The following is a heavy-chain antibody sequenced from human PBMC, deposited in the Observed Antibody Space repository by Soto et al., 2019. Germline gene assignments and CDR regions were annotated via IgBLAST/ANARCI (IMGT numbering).Heavy chain of an antibody. J-gene: IGHJ4*02. CDR3: ARTDSGYDPNFDY. V-gene: IGHV4-59*08. D-gene: IGHD5-12*01. CDR1: GGSISSYY. CDR2: IYYSGST. Sequence: SETLSLTCTVSGGSISSYYWSWIRQPPGKGLEWIGYIYYSGSTNYNPSLKSRVTISVDTSKNQFSLKLSSVTAADTAVYYCARTDSGYDPNFDYWGQGTLVTSPQ.